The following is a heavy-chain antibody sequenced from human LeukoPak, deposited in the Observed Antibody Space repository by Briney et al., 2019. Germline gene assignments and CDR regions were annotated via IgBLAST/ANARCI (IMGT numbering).Heavy chain of an antibody. D-gene: IGHD2-21*02. J-gene: IGHJ4*02. CDR3: VREGNELLSKNFDN. CDR2: INPHSGGT. CDR1: GFTFTGYY. Sequence: ASVKVSCKASGFTFTGYYIHWVRQAPGQGLEWMGYINPHSGGTNSPQKFQGRVTMTTDTSISAAYMELSSLISDDTAMYYCVREGNELLSKNFDNWGQGTLVTVSS. V-gene: IGHV1-2*02.